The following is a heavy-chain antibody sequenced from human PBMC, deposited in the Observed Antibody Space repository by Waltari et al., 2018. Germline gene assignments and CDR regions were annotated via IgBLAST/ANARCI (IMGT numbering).Heavy chain of an antibody. CDR2: IKRDGSEK. D-gene: IGHD3-16*02. CDR3: ARYIWGSYRPSGMDV. Sequence: GGGLVQPGGSLRLSCAASGFTFSVYWMSWVRQAPGKGLEWVANIKRDGSEKYYVDSVKGRFTISRDNAKNSLFLQMNSLRAEDTAVYYCARYIWGSYRPSGMDVWGQGTTVTVSS. J-gene: IGHJ6*02. CDR1: GFTFSVYW. V-gene: IGHV3-7*01.